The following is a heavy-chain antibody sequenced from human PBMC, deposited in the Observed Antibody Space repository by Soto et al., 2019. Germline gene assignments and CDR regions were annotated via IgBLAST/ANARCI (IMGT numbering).Heavy chain of an antibody. CDR3: ARDRYDSTLESWFDP. J-gene: IGHJ5*02. V-gene: IGHV3-33*01. Sequence: GGSLRLSCAASGFTFSSYGMHWVRQAPGKGLEWVAVIWYDGSNKYYADSVKGRFTISRDNSKNTLYLQMNSLRAEDTAVYYCARDRYDSTLESWFDPWGQGTLVTVSS. CDR1: GFTFSSYG. D-gene: IGHD3-22*01. CDR2: IWYDGSNK.